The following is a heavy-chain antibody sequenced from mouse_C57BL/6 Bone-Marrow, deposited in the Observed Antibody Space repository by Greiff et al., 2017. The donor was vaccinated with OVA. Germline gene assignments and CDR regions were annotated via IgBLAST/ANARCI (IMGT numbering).Heavy chain of an antibody. D-gene: IGHD2-4*01. Sequence: QVQLQQSGPELVKPGASVKISCKASGYAFSSSWMNWVKQRPGKGLEWIGRIYPGDGATNYNGKFKGKATLTADKSSSTAYMQLSSLTSEDSAVYFCAIDYAPWYFDVWGTGTTVTFSS. J-gene: IGHJ1*03. CDR2: IYPGDGAT. CDR1: GYAFSSSW. V-gene: IGHV1-82*01. CDR3: AIDYAPWYFDV.